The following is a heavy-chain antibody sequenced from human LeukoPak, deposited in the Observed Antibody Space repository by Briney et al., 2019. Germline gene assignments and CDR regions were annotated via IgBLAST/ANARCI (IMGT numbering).Heavy chain of an antibody. V-gene: IGHV1-18*01. Sequence: ASVKVSCKASGYTFTSYGISWVRQAPGQGLEWMGWISAYNGNTNYEQKLQGRVTMTTDTSTSTAYMELRSLRSDDTVVYYCARDSTSSSGSTAGVYYFDYWGQGTLVTVSS. CDR2: ISAYNGNT. J-gene: IGHJ4*02. CDR3: ARDSTSSSGSTAGVYYFDY. D-gene: IGHD6-13*01. CDR1: GYTFTSYG.